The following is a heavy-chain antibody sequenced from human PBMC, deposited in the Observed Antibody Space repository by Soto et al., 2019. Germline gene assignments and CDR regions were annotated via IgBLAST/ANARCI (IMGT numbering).Heavy chain of an antibody. V-gene: IGHV3-49*04. Sequence: GGSLRLSCSASGFTFGDYAMSWVRQAPGKGLEWVGFIRSKAYGGTTEYAASVKGRFTISRDDSKSIAYLQMNSLKTEDTAVYYCTRDLSEPRTYYYDSSGHETDYWGQGTLVTVSS. J-gene: IGHJ4*02. CDR3: TRDLSEPRTYYYDSSGHETDY. CDR2: IRSKAYGGTT. D-gene: IGHD3-22*01. CDR1: GFTFGDYA.